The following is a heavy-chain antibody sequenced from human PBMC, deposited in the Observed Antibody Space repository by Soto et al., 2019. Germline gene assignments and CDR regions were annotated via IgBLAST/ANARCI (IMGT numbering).Heavy chain of an antibody. V-gene: IGHV3-23*01. CDR3: AKDRHSSSRGGLYFDY. Sequence: PGGSLRLSCAASGFTFSSYAMSGVRQAPGKGLEWVSAISGSGGSTYYADSVKGRFTISRDNSKNTLYLQMNSLRAEDTAVYYCAKDRHSSSRGGLYFDYWGQGTLVTVSS. D-gene: IGHD6-6*01. J-gene: IGHJ4*02. CDR2: ISGSGGST. CDR1: GFTFSSYA.